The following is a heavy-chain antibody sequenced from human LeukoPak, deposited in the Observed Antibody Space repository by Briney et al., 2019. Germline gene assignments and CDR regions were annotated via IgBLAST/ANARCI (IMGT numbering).Heavy chain of an antibody. CDR3: ARDRGLAVYGMDV. CDR1: GYTFTSYG. D-gene: IGHD6-19*01. J-gene: IGHJ6*02. Sequence: GASVKVSCKASGYTFTSYGISWMRQAPGQGLEWMGWISAYNGNTNYAQNLQGSVTMTTDTSTSTAYMELRSLRSDDTAVYYCARDRGLAVYGMDVWGQGTTVTVSS. CDR2: ISAYNGNT. V-gene: IGHV1-18*01.